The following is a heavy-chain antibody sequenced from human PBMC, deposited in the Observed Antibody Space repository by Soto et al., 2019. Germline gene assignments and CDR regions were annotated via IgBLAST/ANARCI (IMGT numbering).Heavy chain of an antibody. CDR2: ISSNGVGT. Sequence: PGGSLRLSCAASGFTLRGYARDWVRQAPGKGLEYVSGISSNGVGTYYANSVQGRFTISRDNSKNTVYLQMGSLRPEDMAVYYCARRARPDFYYMDVWGKGTTVTVSS. D-gene: IGHD6-6*01. CDR3: ARRARPDFYYMDV. J-gene: IGHJ6*03. V-gene: IGHV3-64*01. CDR1: GFTLRGYA.